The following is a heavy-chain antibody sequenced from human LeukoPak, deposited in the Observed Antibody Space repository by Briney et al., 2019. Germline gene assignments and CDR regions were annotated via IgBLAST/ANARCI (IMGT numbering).Heavy chain of an antibody. Sequence: SVKVSCKASGYTFTGYYMHWVRQAPGQGLEWMGGIIPIFGTAKYAQKFQGRVTITADESTSTAYMELSRLRSDDTAVYYCARSASRDYDILTGRYYYYYMDVWGKGTTVTISS. CDR2: IIPIFGTA. CDR3: ARSASRDYDILTGRYYYYYMDV. J-gene: IGHJ6*03. V-gene: IGHV1-69*13. D-gene: IGHD3-9*01. CDR1: GYTFTGYY.